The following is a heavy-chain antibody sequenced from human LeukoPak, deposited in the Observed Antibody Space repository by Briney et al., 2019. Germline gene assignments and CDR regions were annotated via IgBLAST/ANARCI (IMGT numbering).Heavy chain of an antibody. D-gene: IGHD3-16*01. CDR1: GFTFSSYS. Sequence: GSLRLSCAASGFTFSSYSMSWVRQAPGKGLEWVSGISFSGDSTYYRDSVKGRFTISRDNSKNTLYLQMNSLRAEDTAVYYCAKRRESGIGSLYYFDYWGQGTLVTVSS. CDR2: ISFSGDST. CDR3: AKRRESGIGSLYYFDY. J-gene: IGHJ4*02. V-gene: IGHV3-23*01.